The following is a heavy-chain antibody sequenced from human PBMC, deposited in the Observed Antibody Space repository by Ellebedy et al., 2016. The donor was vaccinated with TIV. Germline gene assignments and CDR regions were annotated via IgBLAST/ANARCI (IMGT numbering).Heavy chain of an antibody. D-gene: IGHD3-10*01. J-gene: IGHJ6*02. CDR2: IIPIFGTA. Sequence: AASVKVSCKASGGTFSSYAISWVRQAPGQGLEWMGGIIPIFGTANYAQKFQGRVTITADESTSTAYMEPSSLRSEDTAVYYCARLTITMVRGVIYYYGMDVWGQGTTVTVSS. V-gene: IGHV1-69*13. CDR3: ARLTITMVRGVIYYYGMDV. CDR1: GGTFSSYA.